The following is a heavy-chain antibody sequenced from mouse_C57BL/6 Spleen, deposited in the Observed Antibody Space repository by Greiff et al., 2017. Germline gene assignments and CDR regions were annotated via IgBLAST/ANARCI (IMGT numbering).Heavy chain of an antibody. V-gene: IGHV5-4*01. Sequence: HLVESGGGLVKPGGSLKLSCAASGFTFSSSAMSWVRQTPEKRLEWVATISDGGSYTYYPDNVKGRFTISRDNAKNNLYLQMSYLKSEDTAMYYCARDGELGYYFDYWGQGTTLTVSS. D-gene: IGHD4-1*01. CDR1: GFTFSSSA. J-gene: IGHJ2*01. CDR3: ARDGELGYYFDY. CDR2: ISDGGSYT.